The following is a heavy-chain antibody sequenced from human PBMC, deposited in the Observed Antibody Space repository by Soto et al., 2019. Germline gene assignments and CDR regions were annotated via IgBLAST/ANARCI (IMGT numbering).Heavy chain of an antibody. CDR3: AGTTAHQWYYMDD. D-gene: IGHD1-7*01. J-gene: IGHJ6*03. V-gene: IGHV4-30-4*01. CDR1: GGSISSGDYY. Sequence: SETLSLTCTVSGGSISSGDYYWSWIRQPPGKGLEWIGYIYYSGSTYYNPSLKSRVTISVDTSKNQFSLQLTSVTAADTAVYYYAGTTAHQWYYMDDWGKGTTVTVSS. CDR2: IYYSGST.